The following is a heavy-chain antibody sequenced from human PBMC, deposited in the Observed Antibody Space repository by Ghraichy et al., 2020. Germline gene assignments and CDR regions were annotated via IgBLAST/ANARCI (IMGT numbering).Heavy chain of an antibody. Sequence: AETLSLTCTVSGGSISSSSYYWGWIRQPPRKGLEWIGSIYYSGSTYYNPSLKSRVTISVDTSKNQFSLKLSSVTAADTAVYYCARQVKLVGATDYWGQGTLVTVSS. CDR2: IYYSGST. CDR3: ARQVKLVGATDY. D-gene: IGHD1-26*01. J-gene: IGHJ4*02. CDR1: GGSISSSSYY. V-gene: IGHV4-39*01.